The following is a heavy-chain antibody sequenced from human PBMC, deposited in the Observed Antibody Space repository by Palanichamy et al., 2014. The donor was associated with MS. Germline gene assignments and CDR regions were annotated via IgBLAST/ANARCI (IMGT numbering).Heavy chain of an antibody. J-gene: IGHJ4*02. CDR3: ATLTEITFGGLIVSYDY. D-gene: IGHD3-16*02. Sequence: DGETIYAEKFQGRVTMTEDISTDTAYMELSSLRSEDTAVYYCATLTEITFGGLIVSYDYWGQGTLVTVSS. CDR2: DGET. V-gene: IGHV1-24*01.